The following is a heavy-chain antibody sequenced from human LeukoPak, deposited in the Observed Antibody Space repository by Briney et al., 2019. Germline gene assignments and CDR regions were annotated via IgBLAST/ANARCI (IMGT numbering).Heavy chain of an antibody. V-gene: IGHV1-18*01. Sequence: GASVKVSCKASGYTFTSYGISWVRQAPGQGLEWMGWISAYNGNTNYAQKLQGRVTMTTDTSTSTAYMELRSLRSDDTAVYYCAITYYYGSGSSYYFDYWGQGTLVTVSS. CDR2: ISAYNGNT. D-gene: IGHD3-10*01. J-gene: IGHJ4*02. CDR3: AITYYYGSGSSYYFDY. CDR1: GYTFTSYG.